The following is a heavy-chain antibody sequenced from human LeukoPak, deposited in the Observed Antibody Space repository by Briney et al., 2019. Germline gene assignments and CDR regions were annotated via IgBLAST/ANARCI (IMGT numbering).Heavy chain of an antibody. D-gene: IGHD1-1*01. CDR2: INHSGST. CDR1: GGSVSSYY. V-gene: IGHV4-34*01. J-gene: IGHJ3*02. CDR3: ARGAPGYAFDI. Sequence: SETLSLTCTVSGGSVSSYYWSWIRQPPGKGLEWIGEINHSGSTNYNPSLKSRVTISVDTSKNQFSLKLSSVTAADTAVYYCARGAPGYAFDIWGQGTMVTVSS.